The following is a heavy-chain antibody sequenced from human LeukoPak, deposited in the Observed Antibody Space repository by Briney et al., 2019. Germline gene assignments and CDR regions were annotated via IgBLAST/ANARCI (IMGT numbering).Heavy chain of an antibody. V-gene: IGHV4-59*01. CDR2: IYYSGST. Sequence: PSETLSLTCTVSGGSISSYYWSWIRQPPGKGLEWIGYIYYSGSTNYNPSLKSRVTISVDTSKNQFSLKLSSVTAADTAVYYCARDHRYGGNPSYYFDYWGQGTLVTVSS. D-gene: IGHD4-23*01. CDR1: GGSISSYY. CDR3: ARDHRYGGNPSYYFDY. J-gene: IGHJ4*02.